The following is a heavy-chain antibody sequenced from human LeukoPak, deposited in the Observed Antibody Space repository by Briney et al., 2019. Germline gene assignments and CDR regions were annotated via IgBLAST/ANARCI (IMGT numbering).Heavy chain of an antibody. CDR2: ISSSSSYI. Sequence: PGGSLRLSCAASGFTFSSYWMNWVRQAPGKGLEWVSSISSSSSYIYYADSVKGRFTISRDNAKNSLYLQMNSLRAEDTAVYYCARDHSSGWMGRSNGFGAFDIWGQGTMVTVSS. D-gene: IGHD6-19*01. J-gene: IGHJ3*02. CDR1: GFTFSSYW. V-gene: IGHV3-21*01. CDR3: ARDHSSGWMGRSNGFGAFDI.